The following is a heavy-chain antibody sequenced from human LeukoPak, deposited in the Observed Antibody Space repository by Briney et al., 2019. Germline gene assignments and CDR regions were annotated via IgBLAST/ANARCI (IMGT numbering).Heavy chain of an antibody. V-gene: IGHV3-30*04. D-gene: IGHD3-22*01. CDR1: GFTFSNYA. CDR3: ARDSSGYYFVPHPTYYFDY. CDR2: ISYDGSNK. J-gene: IGHJ4*02. Sequence: QPGRSLRLSCAVSGFTFSNYAMNWVRQAPGKGLEWVTVISYDGSNKYYADSVKGRFTISRDNSKNTLYLQMNSLRAEDTAVYYCARDSSGYYFVPHPTYYFDYWGQGTLVTVSS.